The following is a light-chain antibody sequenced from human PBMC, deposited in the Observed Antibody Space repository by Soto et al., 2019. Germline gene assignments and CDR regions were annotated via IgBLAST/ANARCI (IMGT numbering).Light chain of an antibody. V-gene: IGKV1-39*01. CDR1: QSISSY. CDR2: AAS. Sequence: DIQMTQSPSSLSASVGDRVTITCRASQSISSYLTWYQQKPGKAPKLLIYAASSLQSGVPSRFSGSGSGTDFTLTISSLQPDDFATYYCQQSYSDPWTFGQGTKVEIK. J-gene: IGKJ1*01. CDR3: QQSYSDPWT.